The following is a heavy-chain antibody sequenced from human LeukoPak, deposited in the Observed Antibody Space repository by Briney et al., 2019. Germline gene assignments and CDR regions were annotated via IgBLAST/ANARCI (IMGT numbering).Heavy chain of an antibody. J-gene: IGHJ4*02. D-gene: IGHD2-8*01. V-gene: IGHV3-48*03. CDR2: IGSSGSTI. CDR1: GFTFSSYE. CDR3: ARDRRCSNGVCYLDFGY. Sequence: QAGGSPRLSCSASGFTFSSYEMMWVRQAPGKGLEWVSYIGSSGSTIFYADSVKGRFTISRDSAKNSIYLQMNSLRAEDSAVYYCARDRRCSNGVCYLDFGYWGQGTLVTVSS.